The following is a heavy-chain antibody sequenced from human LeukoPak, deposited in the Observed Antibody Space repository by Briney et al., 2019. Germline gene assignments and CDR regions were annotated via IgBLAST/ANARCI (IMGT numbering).Heavy chain of an antibody. D-gene: IGHD5-12*01. CDR2: INWNGGST. V-gene: IGHV3-20*04. Sequence: PGGSLRLSCAASGFTFDDYGMSWVRQAPGKGLEWVSGINWNGGSTGYADSVKGRFTISRDNAKNSLYLQMNSLRAEDTALYYCARDHRYSGYDLGLAFDYWGQGTLVTVSS. J-gene: IGHJ4*02. CDR3: ARDHRYSGYDLGLAFDY. CDR1: GFTFDDYG.